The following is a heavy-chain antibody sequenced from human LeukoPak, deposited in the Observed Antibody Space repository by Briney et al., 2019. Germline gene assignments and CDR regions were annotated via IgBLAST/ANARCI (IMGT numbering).Heavy chain of an antibody. V-gene: IGHV1-2*02. D-gene: IGHD3-22*01. J-gene: IGHJ4*02. Sequence: ASVKVSCKASGYTFTGYYMHWVRQAPGQGLEWMGWINPNSGGTNYAQKFQGRVTMTRDTSISTAYMELSRLRSDDTAVYYCARGGYYDSGGYSQFDYWGQGTLVTVSS. CDR2: INPNSGGT. CDR3: ARGGYYDSGGYSQFDY. CDR1: GYTFTGYY.